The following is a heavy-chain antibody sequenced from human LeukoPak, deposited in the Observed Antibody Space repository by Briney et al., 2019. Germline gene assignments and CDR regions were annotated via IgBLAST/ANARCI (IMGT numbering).Heavy chain of an antibody. CDR2: IYTSGST. D-gene: IGHD6-19*01. J-gene: IGHJ4*02. CDR3: ARGPPQAVADLNYFDY. V-gene: IGHV4-4*07. CDR1: GGSIISYY. Sequence: SETLSLTCTVSGGSIISYYWSWIRQPAGKGLEWMGRIYTSGSTNYNPSLKSRVTMSVDTSKNQFSLKLSSVTAADTAVYYCARGPPQAVADLNYFDYWGQGTLVTVSS.